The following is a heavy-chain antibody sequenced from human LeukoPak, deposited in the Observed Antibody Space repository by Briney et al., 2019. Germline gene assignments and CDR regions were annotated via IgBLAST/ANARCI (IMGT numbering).Heavy chain of an antibody. CDR2: ISSSGDTV. J-gene: IGHJ4*02. CDR3: ARDGSFTSGSFFDS. CDR1: GFTFSSYE. V-gene: IGHV3-48*03. Sequence: GGSLRLSCAASGFTFSSYEMNWVRQGPGKGPEWVSYISSSGDTVFYGYSLNGRFTISRDNAKNSLYLQINNLRAEDTGVYYCARDGSFTSGSFFDSWSQGTLVTVSS. D-gene: IGHD1-26*01.